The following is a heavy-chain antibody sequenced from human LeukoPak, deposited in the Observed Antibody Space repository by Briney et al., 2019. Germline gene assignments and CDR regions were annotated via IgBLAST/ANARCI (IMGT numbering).Heavy chain of an antibody. CDR2: IYSGGST. CDR1: GFTVSSNY. CDR3: ARDMCLGGGVGAFDI. D-gene: IGHD3-16*01. Sequence: GGSLRLSCAASGFTVSSNYMSWVRQAPGKGLEWVSVIYSGGSTYYADSVKGRFTISRDNSKNTLYLQMNSLRAEDTAVYYCARDMCLGGGVGAFDIWGQGTMVTVSS. V-gene: IGHV3-66*01. J-gene: IGHJ3*02.